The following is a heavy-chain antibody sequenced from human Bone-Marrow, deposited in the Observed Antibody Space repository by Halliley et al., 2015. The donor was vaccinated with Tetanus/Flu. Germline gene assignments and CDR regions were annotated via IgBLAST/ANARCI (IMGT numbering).Heavy chain of an antibody. Sequence: AASGFNFRSYSMHWVRQAPGKGLEWVAAIWYDGSKTHYSDSVQGRFTISRDNSKKTLYLQMNNLRGEDTAIYYCAKGGGAVVGNEYFAPWGQGTLVTVSS. CDR3: AKGGGAVVGNEYFAP. CDR2: IWYDGSKT. J-gene: IGHJ5*02. V-gene: IGHV3-33*06. CDR1: GFNFRSYS. D-gene: IGHD6-19*01.